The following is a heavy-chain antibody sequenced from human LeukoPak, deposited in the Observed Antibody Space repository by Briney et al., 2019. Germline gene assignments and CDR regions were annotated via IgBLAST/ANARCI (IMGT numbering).Heavy chain of an antibody. Sequence: GGSRRLSCAASGFTFSSYWMSWVRQAPGKGLEWVANIKQDGSEKYYVDSVKGRFTISRDNAKNSLYLQMNSLRAEDTAVYYCVSGYCSGGSCPLFDWFDPWGQGTLVTVSS. J-gene: IGHJ5*02. CDR2: IKQDGSEK. CDR1: GFTFSSYW. V-gene: IGHV3-7*01. CDR3: VSGYCSGGSCPLFDWFDP. D-gene: IGHD2-15*01.